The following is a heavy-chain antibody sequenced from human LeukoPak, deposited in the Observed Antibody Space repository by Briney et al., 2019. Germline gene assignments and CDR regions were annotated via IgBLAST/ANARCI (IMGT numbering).Heavy chain of an antibody. Sequence: GASVKVSCKASGGTFSSYAISWVRQAPGQGLEWMGGIIPIFGTANYAQKFQGRVTITADESTSTAYMELSSLRSEDTAVYYCARLEIGITRFGYWGQGTLVTVSS. CDR3: ARLEIGITRFGY. CDR1: GGTFSSYA. D-gene: IGHD3-10*01. J-gene: IGHJ4*02. V-gene: IGHV1-69*13. CDR2: IIPIFGTA.